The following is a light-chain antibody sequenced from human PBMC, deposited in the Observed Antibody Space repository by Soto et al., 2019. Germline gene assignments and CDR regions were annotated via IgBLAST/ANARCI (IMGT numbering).Light chain of an antibody. CDR2: AAS. CDR1: QSISSY. CDR3: QQYVKYPVT. Sequence: DIQMTQSPSSLSASVGDRVTITCRASQSISSYLNWYQQKPGKAPKLLIYAASSLQSGVPSRFSGSGSGTDFTLTISSLQPEDFATYVCQQYVKYPVTFGQGTKVDIK. V-gene: IGKV1-39*01. J-gene: IGKJ1*01.